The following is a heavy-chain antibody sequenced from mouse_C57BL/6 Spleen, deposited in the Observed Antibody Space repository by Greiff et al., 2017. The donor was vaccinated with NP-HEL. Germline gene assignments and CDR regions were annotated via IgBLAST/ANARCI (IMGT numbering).Heavy chain of an antibody. CDR2: IYPSDSET. CDR1: GYTFTSYW. D-gene: IGHD3-3*01. Sequence: VQLQQPGAELVRPGSSVKLSCKASGYTFTSYWMDWVKQRPGQGLEWIGNIYPSDSETHYNQKFKDKATLNVDKSSSTAYMQLSSLTSDDSAVYYCARGGTGYFDVWGTGTTVTVSS. CDR3: ARGGTGYFDV. J-gene: IGHJ1*03. V-gene: IGHV1-61*01.